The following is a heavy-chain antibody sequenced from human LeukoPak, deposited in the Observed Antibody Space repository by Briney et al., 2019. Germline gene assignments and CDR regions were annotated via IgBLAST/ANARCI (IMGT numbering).Heavy chain of an antibody. CDR3: ASLAGTRSQFDY. V-gene: IGHV4-34*01. CDR1: GGSFSGYY. J-gene: IGHJ4*02. Sequence: SETLSLTCAVYGGSFSGYYWIWVRQPPRKGLEWIGEINHSGTTNYNPSLKSRVTISVDTSKNQFSLKVNSVTAADTAVYYCASLAGTRSQFDYWGQGSLVTVSS. D-gene: IGHD1-7*01. CDR2: INHSGTT.